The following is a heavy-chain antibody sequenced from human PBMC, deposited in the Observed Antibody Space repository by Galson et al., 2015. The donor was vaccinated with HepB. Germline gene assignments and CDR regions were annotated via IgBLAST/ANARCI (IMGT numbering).Heavy chain of an antibody. D-gene: IGHD6-19*01. Sequence: CAISGDSVPSIATAWNWIRQSPSRGLEWLGMTYYRSQWYNDYAESVKSRITINPDTSKNQFSLQLNSVTPEDTAVYYCARGLPYSSGCFDYWGQGILVTVSS. CDR2: TYYRSQWYN. CDR1: GDSVPSIATA. V-gene: IGHV6-1*01. J-gene: IGHJ4*02. CDR3: ARGLPYSSGCFDY.